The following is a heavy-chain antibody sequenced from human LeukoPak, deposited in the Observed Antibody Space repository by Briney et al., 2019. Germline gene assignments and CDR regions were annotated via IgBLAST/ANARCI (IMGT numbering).Heavy chain of an antibody. CDR3: ARNRGWFDP. J-gene: IGHJ5*02. V-gene: IGHV3-66*01. CDR2: INSGGNT. Sequence: GGFLRSSCAAPRLIFRSTDMAWGRRCPGKGLEWFSVINSGGNTYYADTVKGRFTITRDKTTNTLYLQMSSLRAEHTAVYYCARNRGWFDPWGLGTLVTVSS. CDR1: RLIFRSTD.